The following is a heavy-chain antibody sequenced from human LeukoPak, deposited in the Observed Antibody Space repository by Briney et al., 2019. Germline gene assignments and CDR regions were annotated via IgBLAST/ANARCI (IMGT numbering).Heavy chain of an antibody. J-gene: IGHJ3*01. Sequence: GGSLRLSCAASGFTLSSYLMSWVRQAQGRVLEWVANINKDGSEETYLDSVKGRFTVSRDNAKNSLFLQMNSLRGDDTAVYYCARSNPNRNALDLWGQGTMVTISS. D-gene: IGHD1-14*01. CDR3: ARSNPNRNALDL. CDR2: INKDGSEE. V-gene: IGHV3-7*01. CDR1: GFTLSSYL.